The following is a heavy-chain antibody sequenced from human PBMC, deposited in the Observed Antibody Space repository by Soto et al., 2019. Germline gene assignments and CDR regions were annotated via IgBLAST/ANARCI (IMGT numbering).Heavy chain of an antibody. V-gene: IGHV3-7*01. J-gene: IGHJ4*02. CDR1: GFTFSSYW. CDR2: IKQDGSEK. CDR3: AREGTRRSGWFDY. D-gene: IGHD6-19*01. Sequence: EVQLVESGGGLVQPGGSPRLSCAASGFTFSSYWMSWVSQAPGKGLEWVANIKQDGSEKYYVDSVKGRFTISRDNAKNSLYLQMNSLRAEDTAVYYCAREGTRRSGWFDYWGQGTLVTVSS.